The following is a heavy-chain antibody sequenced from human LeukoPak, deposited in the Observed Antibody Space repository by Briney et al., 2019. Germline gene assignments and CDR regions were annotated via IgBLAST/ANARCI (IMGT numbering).Heavy chain of an antibody. CDR3: ARNWGSGSFDY. CDR2: IRSKGYGGTA. J-gene: IGHJ4*02. Sequence: GGSLRLSCSASGFTFSRYAMGWFRQAPGKGLEWISFIRSKGYGGTADYAASVKGRFTMSRDDSKGIAYLQMDSLKTEDTAVYYCARNWGSGSFDYWGQGTLVTVSP. D-gene: IGHD7-27*01. V-gene: IGHV3-49*03. CDR1: GFTFSRYA.